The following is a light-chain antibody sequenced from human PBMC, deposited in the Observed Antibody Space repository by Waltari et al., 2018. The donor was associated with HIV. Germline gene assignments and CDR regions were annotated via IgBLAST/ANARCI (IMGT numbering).Light chain of an antibody. CDR1: QSVSSSY. CDR2: GAS. J-gene: IGKJ4*01. Sequence: EIVLTQSPGTLYLSPGERATLSCRASQSVSSSYLAWYQQKPGQAPRLLIYGASSRATGIPVRFSGRGSGTDFTLTISRLEPEDFAVYYCQQYGGSPLTFGGGTKVEIK. CDR3: QQYGGSPLT. V-gene: IGKV3-20*01.